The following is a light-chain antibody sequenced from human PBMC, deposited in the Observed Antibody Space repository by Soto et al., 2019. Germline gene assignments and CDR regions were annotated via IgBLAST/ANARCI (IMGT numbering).Light chain of an antibody. J-gene: IGLJ2*01. CDR3: CSYAGGSVV. Sequence: QAALTQPASVYGSPGQSITISCTGTSSDVGSYNLVSWYQQHPGKAPKLMIYEATKRPSGVSNRFSGSKSGNTASLTISGLQAEDEADYYCCSYAGGSVVFGGGTKLTVL. CDR2: EAT. V-gene: IGLV2-23*01. CDR1: SSDVGSYNL.